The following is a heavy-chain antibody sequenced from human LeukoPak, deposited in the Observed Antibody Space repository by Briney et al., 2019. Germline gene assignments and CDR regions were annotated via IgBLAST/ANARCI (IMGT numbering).Heavy chain of an antibody. CDR1: GFTLSEYG. Sequence: GGSLRLSCAASGFTLSEYGMHWVRQAPGKGLEWVAFIRYDGNKKYYIDSVKGRFTTSRDNSMNTVSLQMGSLRPEDTAVYYCARNAHSFDSSGYYFHFWGQGTLLTVSS. CDR2: IRYDGNKK. J-gene: IGHJ4*02. CDR3: ARNAHSFDSSGYYFHF. D-gene: IGHD3-22*01. V-gene: IGHV3-30*02.